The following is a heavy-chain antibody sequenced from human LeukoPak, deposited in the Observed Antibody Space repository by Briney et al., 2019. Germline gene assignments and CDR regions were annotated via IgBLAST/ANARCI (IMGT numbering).Heavy chain of an antibody. CDR1: GFTFSSYA. D-gene: IGHD4-23*01. CDR3: ARHYIRWEAHNWFDP. Sequence: PGGSLRLSCAASGFTFSSYAMSWVRQAPGKGLEWIGYIYYSGSTNYNPSLKSRVTISVDTSKNQFSLKLSSVTAADTAVYYCARHYIRWEAHNWFDPWGQGTLVTVSS. V-gene: IGHV4-59*08. CDR2: IYYSGST. J-gene: IGHJ5*02.